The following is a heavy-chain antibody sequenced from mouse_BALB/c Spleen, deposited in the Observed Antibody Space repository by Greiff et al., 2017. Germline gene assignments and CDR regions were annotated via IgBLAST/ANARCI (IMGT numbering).Heavy chain of an antibody. J-gene: IGHJ1*01. Sequence: QVQLKQSGPGLVQPSQSLSITCTVSGFSLTSYGVHWVRQSPGKGLEWLGVIWSGGSTDYNAAFISRLSISKDNSKSQVFFKMNSLQANDTAIYYCARMYGRYWYFDVWGAGTTVTVSS. CDR3: ARMYGRYWYFDV. CDR2: IWSGGST. CDR1: GFSLTSYG. V-gene: IGHV2-2*02. D-gene: IGHD2-10*02.